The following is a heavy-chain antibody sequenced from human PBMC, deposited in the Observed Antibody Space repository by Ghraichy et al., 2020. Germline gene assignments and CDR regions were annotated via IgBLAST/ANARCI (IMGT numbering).Heavy chain of an antibody. Sequence: SETLSLTCTVSGGSISSYYWSWIRQPPGKGLEWIGYIYYSGSTNYNPSLKSRVTISVDTSKNQFSLKLSSVTAADTAVYYCARQISAVAGTAPNFDYWGQGTLVTVSS. CDR1: GGSISSYY. V-gene: IGHV4-59*08. D-gene: IGHD6-19*01. CDR2: IYYSGST. J-gene: IGHJ4*02. CDR3: ARQISAVAGTAPNFDY.